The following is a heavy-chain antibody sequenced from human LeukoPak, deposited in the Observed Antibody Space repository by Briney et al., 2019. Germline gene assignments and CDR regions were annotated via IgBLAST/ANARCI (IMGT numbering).Heavy chain of an antibody. CDR2: IYYSGIT. D-gene: IGHD1-26*01. CDR1: GGTISSSSYY. Sequence: PSETLSLTCTVSGGTISSSSYYWGWIRQPPGKGLEWVGSIYYSGITYYNPSLKSRVTISVDTSKNQFSLKLSSVTAADTAVHYCARHDSSGSYQLDYWGQGTLVTVSS. CDR3: ARHDSSGSYQLDY. V-gene: IGHV4-39*01. J-gene: IGHJ4*02.